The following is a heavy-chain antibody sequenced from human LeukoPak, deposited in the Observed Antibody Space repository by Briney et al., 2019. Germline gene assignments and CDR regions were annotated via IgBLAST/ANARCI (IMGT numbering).Heavy chain of an antibody. Sequence: PGGSLRLSCAASGFTFRSYAMSWVRQAPGEGLDWFSAISTSGGSTYYSDSVKGRFTISRDNSKNTLYLQMNSLSAEDTAVYYCAKALRTGDSAPYYYMDVWGKGTTVTVS. CDR2: ISTSGGST. CDR3: AKALRTGDSAPYYYMDV. J-gene: IGHJ6*03. CDR1: GFTFRSYA. D-gene: IGHD7-27*01. V-gene: IGHV3-23*01.